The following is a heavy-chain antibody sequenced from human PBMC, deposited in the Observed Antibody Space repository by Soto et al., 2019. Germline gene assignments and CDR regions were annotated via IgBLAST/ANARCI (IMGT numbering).Heavy chain of an antibody. CDR3: ARLGPDIVVVPAAPYYYYMDV. CDR1: GGSISSYY. D-gene: IGHD2-2*01. CDR2: IYYSGST. Sequence: SSETLSLTCTVSGGSISSYYWSWIRQPPGKGLEWIGYIYYSGSTNYNPSLKSRVTISVDTSKNQFSLKLSSVTAADTAVYYCARLGPDIVVVPAAPYYYYMDVWGKGTTVTVSS. V-gene: IGHV4-59*08. J-gene: IGHJ6*03.